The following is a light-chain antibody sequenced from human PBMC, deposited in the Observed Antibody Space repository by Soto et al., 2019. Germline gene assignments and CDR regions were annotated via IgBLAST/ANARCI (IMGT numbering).Light chain of an antibody. CDR3: SSFTTSNPFD. Sequence: QSALTQPASVSGSPGQSITISCTGTSSDIGGSNYISWYQQHPGKAPKLMIYDVTSRPSGVSNRFSGSKSGNTASLTISGLQADYEAYYYCSSFTTSNPFDFVGGTKVTVL. CDR1: SSDIGGSNY. V-gene: IGLV2-14*03. J-gene: IGLJ2*01. CDR2: DVT.